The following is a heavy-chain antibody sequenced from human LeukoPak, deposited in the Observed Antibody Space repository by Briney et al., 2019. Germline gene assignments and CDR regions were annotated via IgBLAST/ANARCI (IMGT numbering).Heavy chain of an antibody. CDR3: ASRYCGGDCYPTRHLDI. J-gene: IGHJ3*02. D-gene: IGHD2-21*02. CDR1: GYTFTDYY. V-gene: IGHV1-69*02. Sequence: ASVKVSCKASGYTFTDYYMHWVRQAPGQGFEWMGRIIPIFGIANHAQKFQGRVTITADKSTSTAYMELSSLRSEDTAVYYCASRYCGGDCYPTRHLDIWGQGTMVTVSS. CDR2: IIPIFGIA.